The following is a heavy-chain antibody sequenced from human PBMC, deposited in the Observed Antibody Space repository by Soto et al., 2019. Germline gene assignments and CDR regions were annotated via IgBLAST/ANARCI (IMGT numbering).Heavy chain of an antibody. D-gene: IGHD2-2*01. V-gene: IGHV3-15*01. J-gene: IGHJ5*02. CDR2: IKSKTDGGTT. Sequence: EVQLVESGGGLVKPGGSLRLSCAASGFTFSTAWMSWVRQAPGKGLEWVGRIKSKTDGGTTDYAAPVKGRFTISRDDSKNTLYLQMNSLKTEDTGVYYCTTAHSQYCSSTSCFDPWGQGTMVTVSS. CDR3: TTAHSQYCSSTSCFDP. CDR1: GFTFSTAW.